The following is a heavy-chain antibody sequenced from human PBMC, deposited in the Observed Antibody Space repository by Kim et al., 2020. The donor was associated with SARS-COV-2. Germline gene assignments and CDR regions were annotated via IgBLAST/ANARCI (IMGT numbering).Heavy chain of an antibody. CDR3: AREGYSSSY. D-gene: IGHD6-6*01. V-gene: IGHV4-30-2*01. Sequence: GSTYYNPSLKSRVTISVDRSKNQFSLKLSSVTAADTAVYYCAREGYSSSYWGQGTLVTVSS. CDR2: GST. J-gene: IGHJ4*02.